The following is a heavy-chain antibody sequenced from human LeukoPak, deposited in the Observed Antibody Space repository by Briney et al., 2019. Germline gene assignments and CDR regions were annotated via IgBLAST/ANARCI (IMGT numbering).Heavy chain of an antibody. V-gene: IGHV5-10-1*01. CDR3: ARSLYYYGSGSSEFDY. D-gene: IGHD3-10*01. CDR1: GYSFTSYW. CDR2: IDPSDSYT. Sequence: GESLKISRKGSGYSFTSYWISWVRQMPGKGLEWMGRIDPSDSYTNYSPSFQGHVTISADKSISTAYLQWSSLKASDTAMYYCARSLYYYGSGSSEFDYWGQGTLVTVSS. J-gene: IGHJ4*02.